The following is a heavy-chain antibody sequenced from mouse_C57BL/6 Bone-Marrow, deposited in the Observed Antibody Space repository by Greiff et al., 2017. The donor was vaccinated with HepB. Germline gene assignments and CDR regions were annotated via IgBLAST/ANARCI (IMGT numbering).Heavy chain of an antibody. Sequence: EVKLMESGGDLVKPGGSLKLSCAASGFTFSSYGMSWVRQTPDKRLEWVATISSGGSYTYYPDSVKGRFTISRDNAKNTLYLQMSSLKSEDTAMYYCARHTLVTTVVVDYAMDYWGQGTSVTVSS. CDR2: ISSGGSYT. CDR3: ARHTLVTTVVVDYAMDY. CDR1: GFTFSSYG. V-gene: IGHV5-6*01. J-gene: IGHJ4*01. D-gene: IGHD1-1*01.